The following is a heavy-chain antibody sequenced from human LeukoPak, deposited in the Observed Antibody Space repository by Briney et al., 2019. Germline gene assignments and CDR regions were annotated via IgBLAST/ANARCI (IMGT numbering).Heavy chain of an antibody. Sequence: ASVKVSCKASGYTFTSYGISWVRQAPGQGLEWMGWINPNSGGTNYAQKFQGRVTMTRDTSISTAYMELSRLRSDDTAVYYCARVERYCSGGSCYLDYWGQGTLVTVSS. CDR1: GYTFTSYG. CDR2: INPNSGGT. V-gene: IGHV1-2*02. J-gene: IGHJ4*02. D-gene: IGHD2-15*01. CDR3: ARVERYCSGGSCYLDY.